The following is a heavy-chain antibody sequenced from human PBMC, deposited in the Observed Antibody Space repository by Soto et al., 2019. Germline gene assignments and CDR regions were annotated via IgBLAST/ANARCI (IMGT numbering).Heavy chain of an antibody. CDR2: ITWNGANT. J-gene: IGHJ6*02. CDR3: ARETLSYGSALDV. D-gene: IGHD3-16*01. Sequence: LRLSCAASGFRFDEYNMHWVRQAPGKGLEWLSLITWNGANTYYADSVKGRFTISRDGTTKSVSLQMTSLKREDTGLYYCARETLSYGSALDVWGQGTTVTVSS. CDR1: GFRFDEYN. V-gene: IGHV3-43*01.